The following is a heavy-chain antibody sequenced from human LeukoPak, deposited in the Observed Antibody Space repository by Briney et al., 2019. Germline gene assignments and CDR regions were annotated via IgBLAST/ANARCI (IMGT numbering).Heavy chain of an antibody. CDR3: AIKRDSNWFDP. CDR2: IYSGGKT. Sequence: GGSLRLSCAASGFTVSSNYMSWVRQAPGKGLEWVSVIYSGGKTYYADSVKGRFTISRDNSKNTLYLQMSSLRAEDTAVYYCAIKRDSNWFDPWGQGTRVTVSS. J-gene: IGHJ5*02. V-gene: IGHV3-66*01. CDR1: GFTVSSNY.